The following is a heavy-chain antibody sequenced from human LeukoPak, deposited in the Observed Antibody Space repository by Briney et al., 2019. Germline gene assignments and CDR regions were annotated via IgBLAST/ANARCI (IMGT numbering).Heavy chain of an antibody. D-gene: IGHD2-15*01. Sequence: SVKVSCKASGGTFSSYAISWVRQAPGQGLEWMGGIIPIFGTANYAQKFQGRVTITADESTSTAYMELSCLRPEDTAVYYCARASCSGGSCYSDYFDYWGQGTLVTVSS. CDR1: GGTFSSYA. CDR2: IIPIFGTA. CDR3: ARASCSGGSCYSDYFDY. J-gene: IGHJ4*02. V-gene: IGHV1-69*13.